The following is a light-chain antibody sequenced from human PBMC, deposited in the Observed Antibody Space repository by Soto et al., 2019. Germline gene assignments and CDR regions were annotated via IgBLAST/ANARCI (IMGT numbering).Light chain of an antibody. CDR3: CSYAGSYTFV. J-gene: IGLJ1*01. V-gene: IGLV2-11*01. CDR2: DVS. Sequence: SGLTVPRSLSGSPGQSVTISCTGTSSDVGVYNYVSWYQQYPGKAPKIMIYDVSKRPSGVPDRFSGSKSDNTASLTISGLQAEDEADYYCCSYAGSYTFVFGIGTQVTVL. CDR1: SSDVGVYNY.